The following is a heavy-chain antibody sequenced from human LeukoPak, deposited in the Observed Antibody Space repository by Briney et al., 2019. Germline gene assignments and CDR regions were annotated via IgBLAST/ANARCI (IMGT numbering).Heavy chain of an antibody. Sequence: ASVRVSCKASGYTFPSYFMHWVRQAPGQGLEWMGIINPTGGSTTYAQKFQGRVTMTRDTSTSTVYMELSSLRSDDTAVYYCARTAARRFDYWGQGTLVTVSS. J-gene: IGHJ4*02. CDR2: INPTGGST. CDR3: ARTAARRFDY. CDR1: GYTFPSYF. V-gene: IGHV1-46*01. D-gene: IGHD6-6*01.